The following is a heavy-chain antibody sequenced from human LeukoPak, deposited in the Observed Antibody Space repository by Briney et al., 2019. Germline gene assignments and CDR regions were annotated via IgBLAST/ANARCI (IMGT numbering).Heavy chain of an antibody. J-gene: IGHJ4*02. Sequence: SVKVSCKASGGTFSSYTISWVRQAPGQGLEWMGRIIPILGIANYAQEFQGRVTITADKSTSTAYMELSSLRSEDTAVYYCASRVNDFWSGYCLDCWGQGTLVTVSS. D-gene: IGHD3-3*01. CDR1: GGTFSSYT. V-gene: IGHV1-69*02. CDR3: ASRVNDFWSGYCLDC. CDR2: IIPILGIA.